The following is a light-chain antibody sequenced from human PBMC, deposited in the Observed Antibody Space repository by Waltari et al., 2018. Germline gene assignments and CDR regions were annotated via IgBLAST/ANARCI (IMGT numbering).Light chain of an antibody. J-gene: IGLJ3*02. Sequence: QSALTQPASVSGSPGQSITISCPGPSSDVVGYNYVSWYQQNPGKATKLMIYDVSNRPSGLSNRFSGSKSGNTASLTISGLQAEDEADYYCSSYTSSNTWVFGGGTKLTVL. CDR2: DVS. CDR1: SSDVVGYNY. CDR3: SSYTSSNTWV. V-gene: IGLV2-14*03.